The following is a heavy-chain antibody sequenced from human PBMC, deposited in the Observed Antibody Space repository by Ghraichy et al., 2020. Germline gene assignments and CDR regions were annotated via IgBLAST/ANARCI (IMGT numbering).Heavy chain of an antibody. CDR3: ASDIAAAAVY. J-gene: IGHJ4*02. Sequence: GGSLRLSCAASGFTFSSYGMHWVRQAPGKGLEWVAFIRYDGSNKYYADSVKGRFTISRDNSKNTLYLQMNSLRAEDTAVYYCASDIAAAAVYWGQGTLVTVSS. D-gene: IGHD6-13*01. CDR1: GFTFSSYG. V-gene: IGHV3-30*02. CDR2: IRYDGSNK.